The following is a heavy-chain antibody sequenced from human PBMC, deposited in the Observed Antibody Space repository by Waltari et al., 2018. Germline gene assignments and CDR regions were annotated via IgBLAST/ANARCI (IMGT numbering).Heavy chain of an antibody. CDR1: GFSLSTSGVG. J-gene: IGHJ4*02. D-gene: IGHD4-17*01. CDR3: ARTTNGDYFGDY. CDR2: TYFSGTS. V-gene: IGHV4-61*08. Sequence: KESGPTLVKPTQTLTLTCTFSGFSLSTSGVGVAWIRQPPGKGLEWIGYTYFSGTSNYNPSLKSRVTISVDTSKNQFSLHLTSVTAADTAVYYCARTTNGDYFGDYWGQGTLVTVSS.